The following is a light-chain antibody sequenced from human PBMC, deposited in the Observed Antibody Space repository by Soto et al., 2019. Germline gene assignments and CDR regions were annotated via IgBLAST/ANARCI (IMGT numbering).Light chain of an antibody. J-gene: IGLJ3*02. CDR3: CSYTSSSSNWV. V-gene: IGLV2-14*01. CDR2: EVN. CDR1: SSDVGGYNY. Sequence: QSALTQPASVSGSPGQSITISCTGTSSDVGGYNYVSWYQQYPGKAPKLMIYEVNNRPSGVSNRFSGSKSGNTASLTISGLQAEDEADYYCCSYTSSSSNWVFGGGTKLTVL.